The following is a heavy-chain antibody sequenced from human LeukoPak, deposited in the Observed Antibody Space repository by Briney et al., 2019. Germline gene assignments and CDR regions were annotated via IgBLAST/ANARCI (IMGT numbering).Heavy chain of an antibody. D-gene: IGHD2-8*01. CDR1: GYTLTSYG. V-gene: IGHV1-18*01. CDR2: ISAYNGNT. Sequence: ASVKVSCKASGYTLTSYGISWVRQAPGQGLEWMGWISAYNGNTNYAQKLQGRVTMTTDTSTSTAYMELRSLRSDDTAVYYCARDSCTNGVCYLDYWGQGTLVTVSS. J-gene: IGHJ4*02. CDR3: ARDSCTNGVCYLDY.